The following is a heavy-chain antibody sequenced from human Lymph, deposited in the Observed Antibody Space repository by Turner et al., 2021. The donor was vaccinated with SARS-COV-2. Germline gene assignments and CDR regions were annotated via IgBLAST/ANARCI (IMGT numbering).Heavy chain of an antibody. CDR3: ARRYCSSTSCPNWFDP. CDR1: GGSISSSNW. J-gene: IGHJ5*02. CDR2: IYHSGNT. Sequence: QVQLQESGPGLVQPSGALSLTCAVSGGSISSSNWWSWVRQPPGKGLEWMGEIYHSGNTNYNPSLKSRVTISVDKSKNQFSLKLTSVTAADTAVYYCARRYCSSTSCPNWFDPWGQGTLVTVSS. V-gene: IGHV4-4*02. D-gene: IGHD2-2*01.